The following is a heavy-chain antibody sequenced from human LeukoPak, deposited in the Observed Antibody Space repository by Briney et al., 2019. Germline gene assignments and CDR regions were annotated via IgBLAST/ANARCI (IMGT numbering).Heavy chain of an antibody. CDR1: GFTFSSYG. J-gene: IGHJ4*02. V-gene: IGHV3-33*01. Sequence: PGRSLRLSCAASGFTFSSYGMHWVRQAPGRGLEWVAVIWYDGSNKYYADSVKGRFAISRDNSKNTLYLQMNSLRAEDTAVYYCARGTFGGVIATYYFDYWGQGTLVTVSS. CDR2: IWYDGSNK. D-gene: IGHD3-16*02. CDR3: ARGTFGGVIATYYFDY.